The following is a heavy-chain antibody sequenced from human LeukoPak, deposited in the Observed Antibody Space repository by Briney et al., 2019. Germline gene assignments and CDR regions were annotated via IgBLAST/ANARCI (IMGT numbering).Heavy chain of an antibody. CDR3: ARDQSEQWPVRFYFQH. CDR1: GFTFSSYA. CDR2: ISYDGSNK. D-gene: IGHD6-19*01. J-gene: IGHJ1*01. V-gene: IGHV3-30*04. Sequence: GGSLRLSCAASGFTFSSYAMHWVRQAPGKGLEWVAIISYDGSNKYYADSVKGRFTISRDNSKNTLYLQMNSLRAEDTAVYYCARDQSEQWPVRFYFQHWGQGTLVTVSS.